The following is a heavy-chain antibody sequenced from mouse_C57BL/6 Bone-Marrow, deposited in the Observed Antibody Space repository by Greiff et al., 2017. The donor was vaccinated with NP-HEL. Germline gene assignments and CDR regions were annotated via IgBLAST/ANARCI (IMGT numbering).Heavy chain of an antibody. V-gene: IGHV7-3*01. Sequence: EVQRVESGGGLVQPGGSLSLSCAASGFTFTDYYMSWVRQPPGKALEWLGFIRNKANGYTTEYSESVKGRFTISRDNSQSILYLQMNALRAEDSATYYCASYLFPYYYAMDYWGQGTSVTVSS. CDR3: ASYLFPYYYAMDY. J-gene: IGHJ4*01. CDR2: IRNKANGYTT. CDR1: GFTFTDYY.